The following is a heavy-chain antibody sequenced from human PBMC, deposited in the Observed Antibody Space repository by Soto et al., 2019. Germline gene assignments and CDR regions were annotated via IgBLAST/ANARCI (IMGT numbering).Heavy chain of an antibody. CDR3: ARGPEYYDFWSGYPRDY. J-gene: IGHJ4*02. D-gene: IGHD3-3*01. V-gene: IGHV1-18*01. Sequence: ASVKVSCKASGYTFTSYGISWVRQAPGQGLEWMGWVSAYNGNTNYAQKLQGRATMTTDTSTSTAYMELRSLRSDDTAVYYCARGPEYYDFWSGYPRDYWGQGTLVTVSS. CDR2: VSAYNGNT. CDR1: GYTFTSYG.